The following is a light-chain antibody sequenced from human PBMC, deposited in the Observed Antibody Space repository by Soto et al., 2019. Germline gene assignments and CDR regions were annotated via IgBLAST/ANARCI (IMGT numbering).Light chain of an antibody. Sequence: SYELTQPPSVSVAPGQAARIGCGGDNSGSKSVHWYQQKSGQAPVLVVYDDSDRPSGIPERFSGSTSGNTATLTITRVEAGDEADYYCQVWASSSDHYVFGTGTKVTVL. J-gene: IGLJ1*01. V-gene: IGLV3-21*02. CDR3: QVWASSSDHYV. CDR2: DDS. CDR1: NSGSKS.